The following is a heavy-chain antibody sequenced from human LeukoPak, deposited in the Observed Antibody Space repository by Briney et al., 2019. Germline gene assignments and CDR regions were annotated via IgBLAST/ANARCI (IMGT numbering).Heavy chain of an antibody. CDR3: ARENFPTIRGYCTGGSCALDF. V-gene: IGHV1-18*01. D-gene: IGHD2-15*01. Sequence: ASVKVSCKASGYTFSSYGISWVRQAPGQGLEWMGWISGYNGNANHAQKLQGRVTMTTDTSTSTAYMELRSLRSDDTAVYYCARENFPTIRGYCTGGSCALDFWGQGTLVTVSS. CDR2: ISGYNGNA. CDR1: GYTFSSYG. J-gene: IGHJ4*02.